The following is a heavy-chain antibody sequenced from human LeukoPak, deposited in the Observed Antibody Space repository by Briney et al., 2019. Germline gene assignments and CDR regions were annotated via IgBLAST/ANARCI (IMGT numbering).Heavy chain of an antibody. Sequence: GASVKVSCKASGYTFTSYGISWVRQAPGQGLEWMGWISAYNGNTNYAQKHQGRVTMTTDTSTSTAYMELRSLRSDDTAVYYCARDTDILTGYSSDAFDIWGQGTMVTVSS. CDR2: ISAYNGNT. CDR3: ARDTDILTGYSSDAFDI. CDR1: GYTFTSYG. D-gene: IGHD3-9*01. J-gene: IGHJ3*02. V-gene: IGHV1-18*04.